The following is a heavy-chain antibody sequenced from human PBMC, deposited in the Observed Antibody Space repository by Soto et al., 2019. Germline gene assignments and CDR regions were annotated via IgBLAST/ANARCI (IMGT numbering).Heavy chain of an antibody. D-gene: IGHD3-16*01. CDR3: VKGGWLDF. J-gene: IGHJ5*01. CDR2: ISDDGSRR. CDR1: GFSFSTFE. Sequence: EVQLLESGGGLAQPGGSLRLSCAASGFSFSTFEMSWVRQAPGRGLEWVSFISDDGSRRYYADAVKGRFTISRDNSKHTLYLQMNSLTAEDTAVYACVKGGWLDFWGQGTLVTVSS. V-gene: IGHV3-23*01.